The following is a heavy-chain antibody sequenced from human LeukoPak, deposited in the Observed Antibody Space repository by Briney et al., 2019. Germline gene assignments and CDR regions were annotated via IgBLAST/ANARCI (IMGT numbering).Heavy chain of an antibody. D-gene: IGHD6-6*01. V-gene: IGHV4-4*09. CDR2: IYTSGGT. CDR3: ARLTRLSTSPDRYYLDY. J-gene: IGHJ4*02. CDR1: GDSTSSYY. Sequence: SETLSLTCTVSGDSTSSYYWSWIRQPPGKGLEWIGYIYTSGGTNYIPSLKGRVTISIDTSKNQFSLKLSSVTAADSAVYYCARLTRLSTSPDRYYLDYWGQGTLVTVSS.